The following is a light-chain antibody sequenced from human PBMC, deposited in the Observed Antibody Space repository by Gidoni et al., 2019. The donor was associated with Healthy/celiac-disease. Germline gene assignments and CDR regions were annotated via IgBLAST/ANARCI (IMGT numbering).Light chain of an antibody. Sequence: EIVMTQSPATLSVSPGESATLSCRASQSVSSNLAWYQQKPGQAPRLLIYGASTRATGIPARFSGSGSGTEFTLTISSLQSEDFAVYYCQQYNNWPPSRTFGQGTKLEIK. CDR3: QQYNNWPPSRT. CDR1: QSVSSN. V-gene: IGKV3-15*01. J-gene: IGKJ2*02. CDR2: GAS.